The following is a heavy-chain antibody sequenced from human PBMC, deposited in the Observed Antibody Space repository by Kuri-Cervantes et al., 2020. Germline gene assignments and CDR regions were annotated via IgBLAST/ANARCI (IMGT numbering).Heavy chain of an antibody. CDR3: ARDQKRWLQFLDY. Sequence: GGSLRLSCAASGFTFSSYGMHWVRQAPGKGLEWVAVISYDGSNKYYADSVKGRFTISRDNSKNTLYLQMNSLRSDDTAVYYCARDQKRWLQFLDYWGQGTLVTVSS. V-gene: IGHV3-30*03. J-gene: IGHJ4*02. CDR1: GFTFSSYG. D-gene: IGHD5-24*01. CDR2: ISYDGSNK.